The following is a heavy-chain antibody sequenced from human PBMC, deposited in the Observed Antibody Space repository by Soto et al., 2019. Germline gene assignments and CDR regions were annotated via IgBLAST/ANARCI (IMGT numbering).Heavy chain of an antibody. J-gene: IGHJ4*02. V-gene: IGHV3-33*01. CDR3: ARGPTIITGPEGYYFDY. CDR2: IWYDGSNK. Sequence: GGSLRLSCAASGFTFSSYGMHWVRQAPGKGLEWVAVIWYDGSNKYYADSVKGRFTISRDNSKNTLYLQMNSLRAEDTAVYYCARGPTIITGPEGYYFDYWGQGTLVTVSS. D-gene: IGHD1-20*01. CDR1: GFTFSSYG.